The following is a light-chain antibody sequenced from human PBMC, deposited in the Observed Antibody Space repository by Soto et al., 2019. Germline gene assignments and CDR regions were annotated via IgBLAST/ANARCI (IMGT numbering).Light chain of an antibody. CDR2: DVV. V-gene: IGLV2-14*03. CDR1: SSDVGGFNS. J-gene: IGLJ1*01. Sequence: QSALTQPASVSGSPGQSITISCTGTSSDVGGFNSVSWYQLRPGTAPKLILDDVVDRPSGVSYRFSGSKSGNTASLTISGLQAADEADYFCSSYTSTMTNVFGSGTKVTVL. CDR3: SSYTSTMTNV.